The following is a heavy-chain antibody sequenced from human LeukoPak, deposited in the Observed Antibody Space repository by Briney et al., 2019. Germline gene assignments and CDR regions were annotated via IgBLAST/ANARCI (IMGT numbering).Heavy chain of an antibody. D-gene: IGHD1-7*01. CDR2: INHSGST. CDR3: ARAWNSGIDP. J-gene: IGHJ5*02. CDR1: GGSFSGYY. V-gene: IGHV4-34*01. Sequence: SETLSLTCAVYGGSFSGYYWSWIRQPPGKGLEWIGEINHSGSTNYNPSLKSRVTISVDTSKNQFSLKLSSVTAVDTAVYYCARAWNSGIDPWGQGTLVTVSS.